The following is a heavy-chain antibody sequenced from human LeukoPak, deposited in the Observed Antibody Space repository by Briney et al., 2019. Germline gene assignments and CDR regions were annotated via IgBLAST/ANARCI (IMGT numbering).Heavy chain of an antibody. CDR3: TREEWFHFDR. Sequence: GGSLRLSCVASGLMFRDYWMTWVRQTPGKGPEWVATIKPDGSEKFYMDSVEGRLTVSRDNAKNSLYLQMNNLRAEDTAVYYCTREEWFHFDRWGQGVLVTVSS. CDR2: IKPDGSEK. CDR1: GLMFRDYW. D-gene: IGHD3-3*01. V-gene: IGHV3-7*03. J-gene: IGHJ4*02.